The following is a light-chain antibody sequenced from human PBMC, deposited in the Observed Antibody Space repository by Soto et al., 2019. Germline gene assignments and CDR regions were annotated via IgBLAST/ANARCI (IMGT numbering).Light chain of an antibody. CDR1: QSIRTW. CDR2: KAS. V-gene: IGKV1-5*03. CDR3: QQYNTYST. Sequence: QVTQVPSYLSASVGDSVTITCRASQSIRTWLAWYQQKPGSAPKLLIYKASTLDSGVPSRFSGNGSGTDFALTINNVQPEDCATYYCQQYNTYSTFGQGTRWRL. J-gene: IGKJ5*01.